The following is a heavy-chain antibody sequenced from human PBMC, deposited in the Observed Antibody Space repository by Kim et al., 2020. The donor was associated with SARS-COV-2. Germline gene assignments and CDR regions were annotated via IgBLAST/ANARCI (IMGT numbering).Heavy chain of an antibody. CDR2: IRSKVYGGTI. CDR3: TRGIRGAGGV. D-gene: IGHD2-8*02. CDR1: GFTFGEHV. V-gene: IGHV3-49*03. Sequence: GGSLRLSCTASGFTFGEHVMSWFRQAPGKGLEWIAFIRSKVYGGTIDYAASVKGRFTISRDDSKSIAYLQMNSLNTEDTAVYYCTRGIRGAGGVWGQGRLVTVSS. J-gene: IGHJ1*01.